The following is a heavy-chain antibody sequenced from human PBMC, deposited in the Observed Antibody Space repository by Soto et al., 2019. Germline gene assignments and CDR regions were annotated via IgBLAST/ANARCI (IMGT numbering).Heavy chain of an antibody. J-gene: IGHJ6*03. Sequence: GASVKVSCKASGYAFTSYCMHWVRQAPGQGLEGMGIINPRCCSTSYAQKFRGRVTMTRDTPTSTVYMELSSLRSEDKAVYYCARWGYCSGGSCYLPPNYYYYYMDVWGKGTTVTVSS. V-gene: IGHV1-46*03. CDR2: INPRCCST. CDR3: ARWGYCSGGSCYLPPNYYYYYMDV. D-gene: IGHD2-15*01. CDR1: GYAFTSYC.